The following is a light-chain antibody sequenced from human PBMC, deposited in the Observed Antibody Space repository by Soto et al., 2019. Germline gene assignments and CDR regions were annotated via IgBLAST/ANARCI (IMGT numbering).Light chain of an antibody. J-gene: IGLJ1*01. CDR2: GNS. CDR1: SSNIGAGYD. Sequence: QSVLTQPPSVSGAPGQRVTISCTGSSSNIGAGYDVHWYQQLPGTAPKLLIYGNSNRPSGVPDRFSGSKSGTSASLAITGLQAEEEADYYCQSYDSTLSGYVFGTGTEVTVL. CDR3: QSYDSTLSGYV. V-gene: IGLV1-40*01.